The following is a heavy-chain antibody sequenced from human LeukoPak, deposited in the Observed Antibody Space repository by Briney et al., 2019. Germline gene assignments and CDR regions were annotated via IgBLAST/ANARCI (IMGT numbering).Heavy chain of an antibody. CDR2: IYYSGST. CDR1: GGSISSYY. V-gene: IGHV4-59*01. Sequence: SETLSLTCTVSGGSISSYYWSWIRQPPGKGLEWIGYIYYSGSTNYNPSLKSRVTISVDTSKNQFSLKLSSVTAADTAVYYCARGDYDILTGYQNYFDYWGQGTLVTVSS. D-gene: IGHD3-9*01. J-gene: IGHJ4*02. CDR3: ARGDYDILTGYQNYFDY.